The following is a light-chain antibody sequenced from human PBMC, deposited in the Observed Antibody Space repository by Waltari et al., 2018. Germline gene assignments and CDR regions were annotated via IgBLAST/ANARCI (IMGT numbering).Light chain of an antibody. J-gene: IGKJ2*01. CDR3: QQYQTYPLT. CDR2: KAS. CDR1: QSIGGW. Sequence: DIQMTKSPSTLSASVGDSVTITCRASQSIGGWLAWYQQKPGKAPNLLIFKASFLEGGVPSRFSGSGSGTDFTLTISSLQPDDFATYYCQQYQTYPLTFGLGTKLEI. V-gene: IGKV1-5*03.